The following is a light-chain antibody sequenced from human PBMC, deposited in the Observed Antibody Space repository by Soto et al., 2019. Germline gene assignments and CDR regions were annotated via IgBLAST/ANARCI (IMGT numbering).Light chain of an antibody. J-gene: IGKJ1*01. CDR1: RSVSSSY. CDR3: QQYGSSPWT. Sequence: DIVLTQSPCTLSLSPGERATLSCRASRSVSSSYLAWYQQKPGQAPRLLIYGASSRATGIPDRFSGSGSGTDFTLTISRLEPEDFAVYYCQQYGSSPWTFGQGTKVDIK. V-gene: IGKV3-20*01. CDR2: GAS.